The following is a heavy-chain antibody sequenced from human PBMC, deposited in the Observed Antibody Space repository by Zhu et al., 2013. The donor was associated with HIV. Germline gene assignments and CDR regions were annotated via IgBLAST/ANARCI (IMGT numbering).Heavy chain of an antibody. CDR1: GASISSGGFH. CDR2: IHYSGST. D-gene: IGHD3-10*01. CDR3: AREGSETDAFDI. V-gene: IGHV4-31*03. Sequence: VQLQESGPGLVKPSQTLSLTCTVSGASISSGGFHWSWIRQHPGKGLEWIGYIHYSGSTYYNPSLKSRVTISEDTSKNQFSLKLSSVTAADTAVYYCAREGSETDAFDIWGQGTMVTVSS. J-gene: IGHJ3*02.